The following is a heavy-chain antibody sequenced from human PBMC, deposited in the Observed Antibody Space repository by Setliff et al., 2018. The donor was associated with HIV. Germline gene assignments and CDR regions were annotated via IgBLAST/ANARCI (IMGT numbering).Heavy chain of an antibody. CDR2: IWYDGSVR. Sequence: GGSLRLSCTTSGFTFSRYGFHWVRQAPGKSLEWVAVIWYDGSVRYYADSVKGRFTISRDNSKNTLYLQMNNLRNEDTAVYYCTKDFLVSDWSTGYWGQGTLVTVSS. V-gene: IGHV3-33*03. CDR1: GFTFSRYG. J-gene: IGHJ4*02. D-gene: IGHD6-19*01. CDR3: TKDFLVSDWSTGY.